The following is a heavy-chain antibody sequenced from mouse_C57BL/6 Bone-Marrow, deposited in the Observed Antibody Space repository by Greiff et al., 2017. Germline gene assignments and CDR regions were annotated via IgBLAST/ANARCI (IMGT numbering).Heavy chain of an antibody. Sequence: EVHLVESGGGLVQPGGSLSLSCAASGFTFTDYYMSWVRQPPGTALEWLGFIRNKANGYTTEYSASVKGRFTISRDNSQSILYLQMNALRAEDSATYYCARYYDYDPGYFDYWGQGTTLTVSS. V-gene: IGHV7-3*01. CDR1: GFTFTDYY. CDR3: ARYYDYDPGYFDY. CDR2: IRNKANGYTT. J-gene: IGHJ2*01. D-gene: IGHD2-4*01.